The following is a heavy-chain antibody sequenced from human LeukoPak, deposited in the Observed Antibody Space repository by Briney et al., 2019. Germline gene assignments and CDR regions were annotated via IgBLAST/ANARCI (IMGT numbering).Heavy chain of an antibody. D-gene: IGHD6-19*01. V-gene: IGHV3-23*01. Sequence: PGGSLRLSCAASGFSFSNYALSWVRQAPGKGLEWVSLISGSGLQTEYADSVKGRFTISRDSPKNTLSLQMSSLNADDTAVYYCARDRQVQWVGNDASDIWGQGTMVTVSS. CDR3: ARDRQVQWVGNDASDI. CDR2: ISGSGLQT. CDR1: GFSFSNYA. J-gene: IGHJ3*02.